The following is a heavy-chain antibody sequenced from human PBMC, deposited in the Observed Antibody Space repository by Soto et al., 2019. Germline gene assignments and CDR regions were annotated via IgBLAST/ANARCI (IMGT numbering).Heavy chain of an antibody. Sequence: GGSLRLSCAASGFTFSSHAMNWVRQAPGKGLEWVSGIIGSGDSTYYADSVKGRFTISRDNSKNTVFLQMNSLRAEDTAIYYCAKDFRTTVTTYCFAYWGQGTLVTVSS. D-gene: IGHD4-17*01. CDR2: IIGSGDST. V-gene: IGHV3-23*01. CDR3: AKDFRTTVTTYCFAY. CDR1: GFTFSSHA. J-gene: IGHJ4*02.